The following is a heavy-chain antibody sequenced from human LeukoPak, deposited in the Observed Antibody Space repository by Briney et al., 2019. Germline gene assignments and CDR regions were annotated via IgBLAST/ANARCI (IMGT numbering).Heavy chain of an antibody. J-gene: IGHJ6*04. CDR1: GGSISSGGYS. D-gene: IGHD2-2*01. CDR2: IYHSGST. V-gene: IGHV4-30-2*01. Sequence: PSETLSLTCAVSGGSISSGGYSWSWIRQPPGKGLEWIGYIYHSGSTYYNPSLKSRVTISVDRSKNQFSLKLSSVTAADTAVYYCARDSVPAAMTYYYYGMDVWGKGTTVTVSS. CDR3: ARDSVPAAMTYYYYGMDV.